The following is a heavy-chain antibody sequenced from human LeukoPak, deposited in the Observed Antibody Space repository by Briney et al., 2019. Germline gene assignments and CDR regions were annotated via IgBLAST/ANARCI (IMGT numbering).Heavy chain of an antibody. CDR3: TRDTGCPGGTCYSFYDY. J-gene: IGHJ4*02. Sequence: QPGGSLRLPCAASGFTFSNYWMTWVRQAPGKGLGWVANIKQDGTEKYYVDSVKGRFTISRDNAENSLYLQMNSLRAEDTAVYYCTRDTGCPGGTCYSFYDYWGQGTLVTVSS. CDR1: GFTFSNYW. V-gene: IGHV3-7*01. D-gene: IGHD2-15*01. CDR2: IKQDGTEK.